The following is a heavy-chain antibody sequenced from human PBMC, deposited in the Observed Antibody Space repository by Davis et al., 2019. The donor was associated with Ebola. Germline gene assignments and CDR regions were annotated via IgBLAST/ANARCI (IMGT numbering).Heavy chain of an antibody. J-gene: IGHJ6*04. V-gene: IGHV4-34*01. CDR1: GGSFSGYY. CDR3: ARVRYYPFYYGMDV. Sequence: MPGGSLRLSCAVYGGSFSGYYWSWIRQPPGKGLEWIGEINHSGSTNYNPSLKSRVTISVDTSKNQFSLKLSSVTAADTAVYYCARVRYYPFYYGMDVWGKGTTVTVSS. D-gene: IGHD3-16*02. CDR2: INHSGST.